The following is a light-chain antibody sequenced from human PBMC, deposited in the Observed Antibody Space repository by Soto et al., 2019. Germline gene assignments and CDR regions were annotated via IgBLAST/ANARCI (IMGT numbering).Light chain of an antibody. CDR3: SSYTSISTRV. CDR1: SSDVGAYDY. CDR2: EVS. V-gene: IGLV2-14*03. J-gene: IGLJ1*01. Sequence: QSALTQPASVSGSPGQSITISCTGTSSDVGAYDYVSWYQQHPDKAPKLMIYEVSNRPSGVSNRFSGSKSVNTATLTISGLQTDFEADYYCSSYTSISTRVFGTGTKVTVL.